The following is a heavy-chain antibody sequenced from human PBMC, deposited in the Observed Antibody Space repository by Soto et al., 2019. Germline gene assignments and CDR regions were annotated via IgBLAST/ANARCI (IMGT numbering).Heavy chain of an antibody. D-gene: IGHD3-3*01. CDR3: ATVLRFLEWLPRDYYYYGMDV. CDR1: GGTFSSYA. Sequence: VKVSCKASGGTFSSYAISWVRQAPGQGPEWMGGIIPIFGTANYAQKFQGRVTITADESTSTAYMELSSLRSEDTAVYYCATVLRFLEWLPRDYYYYGMDVWGQGTTVTVSS. J-gene: IGHJ6*02. CDR2: IIPIFGTA. V-gene: IGHV1-69*13.